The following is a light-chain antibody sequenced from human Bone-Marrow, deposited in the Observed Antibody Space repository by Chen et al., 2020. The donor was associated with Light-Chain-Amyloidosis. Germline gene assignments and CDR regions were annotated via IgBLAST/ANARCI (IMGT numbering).Light chain of an antibody. CDR3: QSADSSGTYEVI. V-gene: IGLV3-25*03. CDR2: RDT. J-gene: IGLJ2*01. Sequence: SYELTQPPSVSVSPGQTASITCSGDDLPTKYAYWYQQKPGQAPVLVIHRDTERTSGISERCSGSSSGTTATLTISGVQAEDEADYHCQSADSSGTYEVIFGGGTKLTVL. CDR1: DLPTKY.